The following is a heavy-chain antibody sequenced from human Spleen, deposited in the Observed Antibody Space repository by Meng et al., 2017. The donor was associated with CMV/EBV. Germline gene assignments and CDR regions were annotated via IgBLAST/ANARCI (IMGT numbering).Heavy chain of an antibody. V-gene: IGHV4-59*01. CDR2: IYYSGST. Sequence: SETLSLTCTVSGGSINNYYWSWIRQPPGKGLEWIGYIYYSGSTNYNPSLKSRVTISVDTSKNQFSLKLSSVTAADTAVYYCARRGRDGYNFLPIDYWGQGTLVTVSS. CDR3: ARRGRDGYNFLPIDY. D-gene: IGHD5-24*01. CDR1: GGSINNYY. J-gene: IGHJ4*02.